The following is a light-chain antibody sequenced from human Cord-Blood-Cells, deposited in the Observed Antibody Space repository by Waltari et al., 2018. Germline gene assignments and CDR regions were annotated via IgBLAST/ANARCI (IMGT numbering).Light chain of an antibody. CDR2: EGS. J-gene: IGLJ1*01. CDR1: SRDVGSYNL. V-gene: IGLV2-23*01. Sequence: QSALTQPASVSGSPGQSITIPCTGTSRDVGSYNLVPWYQQHPGKAPKLMIYEGSKRPSGVSNRFSGSKSGNTASLTISGLQAEDEADYYCCSYAGSSTYVFGTETKVTVL. CDR3: CSYAGSSTYV.